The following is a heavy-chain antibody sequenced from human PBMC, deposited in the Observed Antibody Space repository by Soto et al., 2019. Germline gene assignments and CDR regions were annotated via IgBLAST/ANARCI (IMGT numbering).Heavy chain of an antibody. J-gene: IGHJ4*02. CDR1: GYTFTSYA. CDR2: INAGNGNT. D-gene: IGHD5-12*01. Sequence: ASVKVSCKASGYTFTSYAMHWVRQAPGQRLEWMGWINAGNGNTKYSQKFQGRVTITRDTSASTAYMELNSVTAADTAVYYCAREHRWEISGYSFYDSWGQGALVTVSS. V-gene: IGHV1-3*01. CDR3: AREHRWEISGYSFYDS.